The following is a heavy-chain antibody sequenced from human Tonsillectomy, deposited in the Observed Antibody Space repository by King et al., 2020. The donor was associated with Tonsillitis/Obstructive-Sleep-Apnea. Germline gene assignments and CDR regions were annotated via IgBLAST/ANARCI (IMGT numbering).Heavy chain of an antibody. CDR2: ISYDENYK. D-gene: IGHD3-22*01. CDR3: ATEPQSTDDSHYGMDV. V-gene: IGHV3-30*04. CDR1: GFTFSSYA. J-gene: IGHJ6*02. Sequence: VQLVESGGGVVQPGRSLRLSCAASGFTFSSYAMHWVRQAPGKGLEWVAVISYDENYKYYADSMKGRFTISRDNSRNTLYLQMDSLGTEDTAVYYCATEPQSTDDSHYGMDVWGQGTTVTVSS.